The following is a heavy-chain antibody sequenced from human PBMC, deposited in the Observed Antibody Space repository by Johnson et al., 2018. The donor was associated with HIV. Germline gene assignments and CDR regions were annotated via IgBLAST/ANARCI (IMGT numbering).Heavy chain of an antibody. CDR1: GFSVSSNY. Sequence: VRLVESGGGVVQPGGSLRLSCAASGFSVSSNYMTWVRQAPGKGLEWVSVIYSGGTTWYADSVKGRFTISRDNSRDTLYLQMNSLRAEDTAVYYCAKDVHSSGWYAFDSWGQGTMVTVSS. D-gene: IGHD6-19*01. CDR3: AKDVHSSGWYAFDS. V-gene: IGHV3-66*02. J-gene: IGHJ3*02. CDR2: IYSGGTT.